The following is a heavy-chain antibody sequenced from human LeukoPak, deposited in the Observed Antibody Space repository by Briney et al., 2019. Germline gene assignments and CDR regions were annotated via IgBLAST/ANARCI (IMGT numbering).Heavy chain of an antibody. V-gene: IGHV3-73*01. D-gene: IGHD3-3*01. CDR1: GFTFSGSA. CDR2: IRSKANSYAT. J-gene: IGHJ4*02. CDR3: ARDSKRYYDFWSGYGGTAEEYYFDY. Sequence: PGGSLRLSCAASGFTFSGSAMHWVRQASGKGLEWVGRIRSKANSYATAYAASVKGRFTISRDDSKNTAYLQMNSLRAEDTALYYCARDSKRYYDFWSGYGGTAEEYYFDYWGQGTLVTVSS.